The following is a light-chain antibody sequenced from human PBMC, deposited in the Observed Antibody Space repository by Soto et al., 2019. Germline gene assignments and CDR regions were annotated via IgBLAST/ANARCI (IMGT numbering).Light chain of an antibody. CDR2: DNN. Sequence: QSVLTQPPSVSAAPGQKVTISCYGISSNIGNNYVSWYQQLPGTAPKLLIYDNNKRPSGIPDRFSGSKSGTSATLGITGLQTGDEADYYCGTWDSSLSAYVFGTGTKVTVL. CDR1: SSNIGNNY. V-gene: IGLV1-51*01. CDR3: GTWDSSLSAYV. J-gene: IGLJ1*01.